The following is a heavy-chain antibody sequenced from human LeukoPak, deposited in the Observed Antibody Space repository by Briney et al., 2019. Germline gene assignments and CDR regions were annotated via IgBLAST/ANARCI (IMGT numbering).Heavy chain of an antibody. CDR1: GFIFSNYA. V-gene: IGHV3-30*14. Sequence: GGSLRLSCAASGFIFSNYAMHWVRQAPGKGLEWVAVIAADGRDKHHADSVKGRYTISRDNSKNTLCLQMNSLRAEDTAVYYCARGLNRSYYDYWGQGTLVTVSS. J-gene: IGHJ4*02. CDR2: IAADGRDK. CDR3: ARGLNRSYYDY.